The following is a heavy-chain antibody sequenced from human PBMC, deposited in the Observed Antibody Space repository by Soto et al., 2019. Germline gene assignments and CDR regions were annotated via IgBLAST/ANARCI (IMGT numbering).Heavy chain of an antibody. Sequence: QVQLVQSGAEVKKPGASVKVSCKASGYTFTSYGISWVRQAPGQGLEWMGWISAYNGNTNYAQKLQGRVTMTTDTSTSKAYRKLRSLRSDDTAVYYCARTTDTIFGVFIRRTRGGGAFDIWGQGTMVTV. CDR3: ARTTDTIFGVFIRRTRGGGAFDI. D-gene: IGHD3-3*01. CDR1: GYTFTSYG. CDR2: ISAYNGNT. V-gene: IGHV1-18*04. J-gene: IGHJ3*02.